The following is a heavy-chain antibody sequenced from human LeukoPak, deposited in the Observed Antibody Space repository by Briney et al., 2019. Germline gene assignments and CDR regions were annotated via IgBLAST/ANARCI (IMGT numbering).Heavy chain of an antibody. CDR3: VRDADWSFDY. CDR2: IRNDGSDK. D-gene: IGHD2-21*01. Sequence: GGSLRLSCVASGFRFSSNGMHWVRQAPGKGLEWVTFIRNDGSDKYYADSVKGRFTISRDTSKSTVYVQMNSLRSEDTAVYYCVRDADWSFDYWGQGTLVTVSS. CDR1: GFRFSSNG. V-gene: IGHV3-30*02. J-gene: IGHJ4*02.